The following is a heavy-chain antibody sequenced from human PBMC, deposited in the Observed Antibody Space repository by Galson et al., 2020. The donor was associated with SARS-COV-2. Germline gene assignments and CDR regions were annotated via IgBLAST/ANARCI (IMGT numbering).Heavy chain of an antibody. CDR2: IYYSGST. D-gene: IGHD3-3*01. CDR1: GGSISITNHY. Sequence: SETLSLTCTVSGGSISITNHYWGWVRQPPGKGLEWIASIYYSGSTHYNPSLKSRVTISVDTSKNQFSLRLHSVTAADTAVYYCASPRRRITAFGVLPDAFDIWGQGTMVTVSS. CDR3: ASPRRRITAFGVLPDAFDI. V-gene: IGHV4-39*07. J-gene: IGHJ3*02.